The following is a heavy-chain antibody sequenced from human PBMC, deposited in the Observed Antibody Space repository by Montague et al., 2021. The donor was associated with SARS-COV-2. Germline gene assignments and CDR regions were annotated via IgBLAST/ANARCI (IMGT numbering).Heavy chain of an antibody. CDR3: ARSLDPSGTYYLPY. V-gene: IGHV4-59*01. J-gene: IGHJ4*02. Sequence: SETLSLTCSVSGGSIGSYYWSWLRQPPGKGLEWIGHIHYSGSNTYSHSFTRRVTISIDTPKNQFSLKLSSVTAADTAVYYCARSLDPSGTYYLPYWGQGTLVTVSS. D-gene: IGHD3-10*01. CDR2: IHYSGSN. CDR1: GGSIGSYY.